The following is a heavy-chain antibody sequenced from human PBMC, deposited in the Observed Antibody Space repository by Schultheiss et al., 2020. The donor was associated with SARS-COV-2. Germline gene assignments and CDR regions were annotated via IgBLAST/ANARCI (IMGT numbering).Heavy chain of an antibody. CDR2: ISSSSSYI. CDR1: GFTFSSYS. D-gene: IGHD3-3*01. V-gene: IGHV3-21*01. Sequence: GGSLRLSCAASGFTFSSYSMNWVRQAPGKGLEWVSSISSSSSYIYYADSVKGRFTISRDNAKNSLYLQMNSLRAEDTAVYYCAREETDFWSGSYYYYYMDVWGQGTTVTVSS. CDR3: AREETDFWSGSYYYYYMDV. J-gene: IGHJ6*03.